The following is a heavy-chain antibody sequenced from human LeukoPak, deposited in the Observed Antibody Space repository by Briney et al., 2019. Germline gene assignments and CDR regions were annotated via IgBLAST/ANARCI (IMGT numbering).Heavy chain of an antibody. CDR3: ASSYCGGDCYSGY. Sequence: SVKVTCKASGGTFSSYAISWVRQAPGQGLEWMGGIIPIFGTANYAQKFQGRVTITADESTSTAYMELSSLRSEDTAVYYCASSYCGGDCYSGYWGQGTLVTVSS. CDR2: IIPIFGTA. V-gene: IGHV1-69*13. J-gene: IGHJ4*02. CDR1: GGTFSSYA. D-gene: IGHD2-21*02.